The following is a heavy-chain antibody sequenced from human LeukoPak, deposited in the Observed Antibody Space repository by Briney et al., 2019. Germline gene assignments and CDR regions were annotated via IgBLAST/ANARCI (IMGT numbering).Heavy chain of an antibody. Sequence: GGSLRLSCAASGFTFSSYAMSWVRQPPGKGLEWVAVMSYDGGHKYYADSVKGRFTISRDNSKNTLYLQMNSLRAGDTAVYYCAKGQLVDYGMDVWGQGTTVTVSS. D-gene: IGHD2-15*01. V-gene: IGHV3-30*18. CDR2: MSYDGGHK. CDR3: AKGQLVDYGMDV. J-gene: IGHJ6*02. CDR1: GFTFSSYA.